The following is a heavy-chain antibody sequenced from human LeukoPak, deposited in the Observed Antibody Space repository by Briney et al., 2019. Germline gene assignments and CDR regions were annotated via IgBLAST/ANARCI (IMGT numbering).Heavy chain of an antibody. CDR3: ARDRGDCSSTSCYEFDY. CDR2: INWNGGST. Sequence: GGSLRLSCAASGSTFDDYGMSWVRQAPGKGLEWVSGINWNGGSTGYADSVKGRFTISRDNAKNSLYLQMNSLRAEDTALYYCARDRGDCSSTSCYEFDYWGQGTLVTVSS. D-gene: IGHD2-2*01. V-gene: IGHV3-20*04. CDR1: GSTFDDYG. J-gene: IGHJ4*02.